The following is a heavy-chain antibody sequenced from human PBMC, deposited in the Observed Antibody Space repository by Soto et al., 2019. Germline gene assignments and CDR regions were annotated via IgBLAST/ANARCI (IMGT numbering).Heavy chain of an antibody. D-gene: IGHD4-4*01. J-gene: IGHJ6*02. V-gene: IGHV1-46*01. CDR2: INPSGGST. Sequence: ASVKVSCKASGFTFTNYGFSWVRQAPGQGLEWMGIINPSGGSTSYARKFQGRVTMTRDTSTSTVYMELSSLRSEDTAVYYCARGVTTTYYYYYYGMDVWGQGTTVTVSS. CDR1: GFTFTNYG. CDR3: ARGVTTTYYYYYYGMDV.